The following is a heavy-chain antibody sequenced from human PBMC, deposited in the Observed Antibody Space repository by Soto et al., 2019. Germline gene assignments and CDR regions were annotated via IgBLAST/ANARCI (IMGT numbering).Heavy chain of an antibody. J-gene: IGHJ4*02. Sequence: SETLSLTCTVSGGSISSYYWTWIRQPPGKGLGWIGYIYYKGTTNYNPSLKSRVTISVDTSKKQFSLKLGSVTAADTAVYYCARETKNTSMVTLWGQGTLVTVSS. CDR3: ARETKNTSMVTL. V-gene: IGHV4-59*01. CDR2: IYYKGTT. D-gene: IGHD5-18*01. CDR1: GGSISSYY.